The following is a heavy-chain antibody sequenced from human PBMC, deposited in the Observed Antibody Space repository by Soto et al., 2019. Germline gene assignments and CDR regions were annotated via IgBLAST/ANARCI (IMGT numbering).Heavy chain of an antibody. Sequence: SETLSFTCTVSGASISGFYWSWIRKSAGKGLEWIGRIYATGTTDYNPSLKSRVMMSVDTSKKQFSLKLRSVTAADTAVYYCVRDGTKTLRDWFDPWGQGISVTVSS. V-gene: IGHV4-4*07. CDR2: IYATGTT. D-gene: IGHD1-1*01. J-gene: IGHJ5*02. CDR3: VRDGTKTLRDWFDP. CDR1: GASISGFY.